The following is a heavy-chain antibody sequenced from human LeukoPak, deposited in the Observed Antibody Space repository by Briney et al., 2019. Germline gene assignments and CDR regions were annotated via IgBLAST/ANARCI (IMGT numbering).Heavy chain of an antibody. CDR3: VRNLAVAGTCFDS. J-gene: IGHJ4*02. D-gene: IGHD6-19*01. CDR2: IKQDGSDR. V-gene: IGHV3-7*03. Sequence: PGGSLRLSCAASGFTIRNYWMSWVRQVPGTGLEWVANIKQDGSDRNYVTSVRGRFTISRDNAESSLYLQMNSLRAEDTAVYYCVRNLAVAGTCFDSWGQGTLVTVSS. CDR1: GFTIRNYW.